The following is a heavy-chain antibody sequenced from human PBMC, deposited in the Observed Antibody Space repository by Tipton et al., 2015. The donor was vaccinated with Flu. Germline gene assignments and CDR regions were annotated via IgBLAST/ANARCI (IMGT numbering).Heavy chain of an antibody. J-gene: IGHJ5*02. CDR2: FDNNGGT. CDR1: GASVSGSSYY. CDR3: ARDRGHSYGWFDP. Sequence: TLSLTCTVSGASVSGSSYYWSWIRQSPGRGLEWIGYFDNNGGTDYNPSLKSRVTISVDTSKNQFSLRLTSVTPADTAVYYCARDRGHSYGWFDPWGQGTLVTVSS. V-gene: IGHV4-61*01. D-gene: IGHD5-18*01.